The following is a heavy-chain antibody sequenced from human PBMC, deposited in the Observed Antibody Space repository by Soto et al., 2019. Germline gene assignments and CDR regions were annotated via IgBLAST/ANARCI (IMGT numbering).Heavy chain of an antibody. D-gene: IGHD6-19*01. Sequence: EVQLVESGGGLIQPGGSLRLSCAASGFTVSSNYMSWVRQAPGKGLEWVSVIYSGGSTYYADSVKGRFTISRDNSKNTLYLQMNSLRAEHTAVYYCARDAGIAVAFGRDYYYYGMDVWGQGTTVTVSS. V-gene: IGHV3-53*01. J-gene: IGHJ6*02. CDR1: GFTVSSNY. CDR2: IYSGGST. CDR3: ARDAGIAVAFGRDYYYYGMDV.